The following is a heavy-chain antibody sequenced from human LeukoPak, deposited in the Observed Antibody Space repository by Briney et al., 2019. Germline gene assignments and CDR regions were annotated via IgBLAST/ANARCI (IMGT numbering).Heavy chain of an antibody. D-gene: IGHD3-10*01. J-gene: IGHJ5*02. CDR2: MSSDESTT. CDR1: GFTLSSYW. Sequence: GGSLRLSCAASGFTLSSYWMHWARQTPGKGLVWVSRMSSDESTTNYADSVRGRFTISRDNAKNALYLQMNNQRAEDTAIYFCARGRGPYGWFDPWGQEPWSPSPQ. CDR3: ARGRGPYGWFDP. V-gene: IGHV3-74*01.